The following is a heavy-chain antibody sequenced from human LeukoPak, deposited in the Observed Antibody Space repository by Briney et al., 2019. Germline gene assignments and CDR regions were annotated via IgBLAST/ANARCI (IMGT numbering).Heavy chain of an antibody. V-gene: IGHV3-74*03. D-gene: IGHD2-21*02. CDR2: ISTDRIYK. CDR3: VRGTSRENGYGGDDPY. CDR1: DFTFATHW. Sequence: PGGSLRLSCAGSDFTFATHWMHWVRQAPGEGLVCVSRISTDRIYKTYADSVKGRFTISRDNARKTLFMRMDSLRAEDTAVHYCVRGTSRENGYGGDDPYWGQGTLVIVSP. J-gene: IGHJ4*02.